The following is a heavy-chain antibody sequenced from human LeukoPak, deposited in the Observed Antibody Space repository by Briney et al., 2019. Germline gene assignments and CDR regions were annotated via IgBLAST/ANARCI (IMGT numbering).Heavy chain of an antibody. Sequence: SETLSLTCTVSGGSISSGGYYWSWIRQHPGKGLEWIGYIYYSGSTYYNPSLKSRVTISVDTSKNQFSLKLSSVTAADTAVYYCARAPRITMVRGVINAFDIWGQGTMVTVSS. CDR2: IYYSGST. V-gene: IGHV4-31*03. D-gene: IGHD3-10*01. CDR1: GGSISSGGYY. J-gene: IGHJ3*02. CDR3: ARAPRITMVRGVINAFDI.